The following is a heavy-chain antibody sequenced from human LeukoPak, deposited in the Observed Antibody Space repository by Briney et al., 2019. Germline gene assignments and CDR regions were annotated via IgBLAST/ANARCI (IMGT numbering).Heavy chain of an antibody. Sequence: ASVKVSCTVCVHSLSKFSRDWICQAPGKGLEWMGGFDPERGETIHAQKFQGRFTMTEETSTDTAYMELHSLTSEDTTVYYYGDESIVPSLWGEGNLVTVSS. D-gene: IGHD1-26*01. CDR1: VHSLSKFS. V-gene: IGHV1-24*01. J-gene: IGHJ4*02. CDR3: GDESIVPSL. CDR2: FDPERGET.